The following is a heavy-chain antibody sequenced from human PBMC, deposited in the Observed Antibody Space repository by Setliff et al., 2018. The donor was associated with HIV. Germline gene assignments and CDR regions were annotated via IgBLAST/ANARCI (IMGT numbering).Heavy chain of an antibody. Sequence: SETLSLTCTVSGDSISGNFWTRNYWSWIRQSPGKGLEWLGRVFPRGATNHNPSFKSRVSMSVDMSKNQVSLRLASVTPADTAIYYCARDNRGTRRSGSFNDYWGRGMQVTVSS. CDR1: GDSISGNFWTRNY. J-gene: IGHJ4*02. D-gene: IGHD3-10*01. V-gene: IGHV4-4*07. CDR2: VFPRGAT. CDR3: ARDNRGTRRSGSFNDY.